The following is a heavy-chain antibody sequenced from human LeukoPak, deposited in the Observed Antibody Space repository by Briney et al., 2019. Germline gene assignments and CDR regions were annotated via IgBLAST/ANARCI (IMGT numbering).Heavy chain of an antibody. Sequence: GGSLRLSCAAAGFTFSSYAMSWVRQAPGKGLEWVSAISGSASSTYYADSVKGRFTISRDNSKNTLYLQMNSLRADDTAVYYCAKEAVRDMAYDYWGQGTLVIVSS. CDR2: ISGSASST. CDR3: AKEAVRDMAYDY. CDR1: GFTFSSYA. J-gene: IGHJ4*02. V-gene: IGHV3-23*01. D-gene: IGHD2-15*01.